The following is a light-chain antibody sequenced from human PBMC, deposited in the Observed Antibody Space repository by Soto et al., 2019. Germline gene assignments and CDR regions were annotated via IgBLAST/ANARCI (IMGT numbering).Light chain of an antibody. V-gene: IGKV1-5*03. CDR3: QHYNSYSEA. Sequence: DIQMTQSPSTLSGSVGDRVTITCRASQTISSWLAWYQQKPGKAPKLLIYKASTLKSGVPSRFSGSGSGTEFTLTISSLQPDDFATHSCQHYNSYSEAFGHGTKVDIK. CDR1: QTISSW. CDR2: KAS. J-gene: IGKJ1*01.